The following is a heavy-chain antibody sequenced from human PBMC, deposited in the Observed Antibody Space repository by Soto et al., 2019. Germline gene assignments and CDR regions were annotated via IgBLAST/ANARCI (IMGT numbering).Heavy chain of an antibody. CDR3: ARLYTAMDRTVYYYYYYMDV. J-gene: IGHJ6*03. D-gene: IGHD5-18*01. Sequence: SETLSLTCTVSGGSISSSSYYWGWIRQPPGKGLEWIGSIYYSGSTYYNPSLKSRVTISVDTSKNQFSLKLGSVTAADTAVYYCARLYTAMDRTVYYYYYYMDVWGKGITVTVSS. V-gene: IGHV4-39*01. CDR2: IYYSGST. CDR1: GGSISSSSYY.